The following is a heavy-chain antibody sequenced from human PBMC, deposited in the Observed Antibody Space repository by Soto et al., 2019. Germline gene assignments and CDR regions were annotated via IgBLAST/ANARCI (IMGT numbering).Heavy chain of an antibody. CDR3: ARARGYCSSTSCYLSYYYYGMDV. Sequence: SLRLSCPAYGCTGSSYAMRWVRQAPGKGLEWVAVISYDGSNKYYADSVKGRFTISRDNSKNTLYLQMNSLRAEDTAVYYCARARGYCSSTSCYLSYYYYGMDVWGQGTTVTVSS. CDR1: GCTGSSYA. CDR2: ISYDGSNK. V-gene: IGHV3-30-3*01. J-gene: IGHJ6*02. D-gene: IGHD2-2*01.